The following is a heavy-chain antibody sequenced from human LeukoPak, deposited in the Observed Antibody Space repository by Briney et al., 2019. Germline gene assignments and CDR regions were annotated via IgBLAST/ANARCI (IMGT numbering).Heavy chain of an antibody. V-gene: IGHV3-30*04. D-gene: IGHD1-14*01. Sequence: GRFLRLSCAASGFTFSSYAMHWVRQAPGKGLEWVAVISYDGSNKYYADSVKGRFTISRDNSKNTLYLQMNSLRAEDTAVYYCAREKAGHYYYGMDVWGQGTTVTVSS. CDR2: ISYDGSNK. J-gene: IGHJ6*02. CDR1: GFTFSSYA. CDR3: AREKAGHYYYGMDV.